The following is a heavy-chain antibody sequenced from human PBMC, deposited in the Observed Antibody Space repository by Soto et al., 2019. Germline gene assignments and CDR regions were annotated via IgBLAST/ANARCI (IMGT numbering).Heavy chain of an antibody. Sequence: GGSLILSCASSGVTFYDYSLHLVRQAPGKGLEWVSVISWDGKTSYYAASVRGRFTISRDNSKNFLYLYMIGLRPEDTALYYCAKPVRGIAGANYDSWGQGALVTVSS. V-gene: IGHV3-43*01. D-gene: IGHD3-16*01. J-gene: IGHJ5*02. CDR1: GVTFYDYS. CDR3: AKPVRGIAGANYDS. CDR2: ISWDGKTS.